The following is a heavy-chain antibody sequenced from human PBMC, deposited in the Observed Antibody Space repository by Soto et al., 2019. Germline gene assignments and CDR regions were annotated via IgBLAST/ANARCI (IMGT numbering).Heavy chain of an antibody. V-gene: IGHV1-69*12. J-gene: IGHJ3*01. CDR2: IIPIFGTA. Sequence: QVQLVQSGAEVKKPGSSVKVSCKASGGTFSSYAISWVRQAPGQGLEWMGGIIPIFGTANYAQKVQGRVTITADESTRTAYMELSSLRSEDTAMYDCARSRGDFHAFDFWGQGTMVTVSS. D-gene: IGHD2-21*02. CDR1: GGTFSSYA. CDR3: ARSRGDFHAFDF.